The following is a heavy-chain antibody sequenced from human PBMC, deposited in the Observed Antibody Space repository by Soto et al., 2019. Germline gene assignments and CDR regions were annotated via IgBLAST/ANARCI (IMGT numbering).Heavy chain of an antibody. Sequence: PSQPLSLTCTISGDSVSSNTAAWNWIRSSPSRGLEWLGRTYYRSKWRHDYAVSVKSRITVNPDTSKNRFSLQLNSVTPDDTAVYHYARGLAGTGFVLGGQGTLVTVTS. V-gene: IGHV6-1*01. CDR3: ARGLAGTGFVL. CDR2: TYYRSKWRH. D-gene: IGHD3-10*01. CDR1: GDSVSSNTAA. J-gene: IGHJ4*02.